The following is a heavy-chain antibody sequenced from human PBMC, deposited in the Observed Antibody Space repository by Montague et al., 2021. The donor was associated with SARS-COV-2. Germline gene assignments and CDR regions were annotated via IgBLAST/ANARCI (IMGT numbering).Heavy chain of an antibody. CDR2: IFYSGST. CDR3: AREGGTKSSHWWGAFDS. CDR1: GDSMSGYY. D-gene: IGHD2-15*01. J-gene: IGHJ5*01. Sequence: SETLSLTCTVSGDSMSGYYWSWVRQAPGTGLEWIGYIFYSGSTSYKPSLNSRVTISIDTSKKQFSLKLTSVTAADTAVYFCAREGGTKSSHWWGAFDSWGHGTLVTVSS. V-gene: IGHV4-59*01.